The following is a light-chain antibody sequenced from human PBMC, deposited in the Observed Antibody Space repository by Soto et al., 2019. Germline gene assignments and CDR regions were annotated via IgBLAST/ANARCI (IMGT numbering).Light chain of an antibody. Sequence: DIQMTQSPSTLSGSVGDRVTITCRASQTISSWLAWYQQKPGKAPKLLIYKASTLKSGVPSRFSGSGSGTEFTLTISSLQPDDFATYYCQQYNSYSQTVGQGTKVDI. V-gene: IGKV1-5*03. J-gene: IGKJ1*01. CDR3: QQYNSYSQT. CDR2: KAS. CDR1: QTISSW.